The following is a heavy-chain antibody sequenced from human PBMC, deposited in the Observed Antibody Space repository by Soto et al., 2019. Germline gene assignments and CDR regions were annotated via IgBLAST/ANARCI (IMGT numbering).Heavy chain of an antibody. CDR2: IYYSGST. CDR1: GGSISSSSYY. J-gene: IGHJ4*02. Sequence: SETLSLTCTVSGGSISSSSYYWGWIRQPPGKGLEWIGSIYYSGSTYNNPSLKGRFTISRDNAKNSLYLQMNSLRAEDTAWYYCARGGRYFDWLLFDYWGQGTLVTVSS. V-gene: IGHV4-39*02. CDR3: ARGGRYFDWLLFDY. D-gene: IGHD3-9*01.